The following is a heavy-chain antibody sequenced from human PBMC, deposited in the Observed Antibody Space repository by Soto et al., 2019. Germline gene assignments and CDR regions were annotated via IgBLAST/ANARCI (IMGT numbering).Heavy chain of an antibody. CDR3: ARDRSYSLDV. J-gene: IGHJ6*02. CDR1: GSTVSNDW. Sequence: EVQLVESEGGLLQPGGSLRLSCAVSGSTVSNDWMHWVRQAPGKGLVWVSHINSDGSSTNYADFVKGRFTIARDNAKNTVYLQMNSLRAEDTAAYYCARDRSYSLDVWGQGTTLTVSS. V-gene: IGHV3-74*01. CDR2: INSDGSST.